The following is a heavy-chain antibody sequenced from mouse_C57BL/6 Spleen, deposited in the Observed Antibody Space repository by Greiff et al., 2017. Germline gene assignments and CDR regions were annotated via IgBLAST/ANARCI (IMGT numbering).Heavy chain of an antibody. CDR1: GYAFSSYW. D-gene: IGHD1-1*01. CDR2: IYPGDGDT. Sequence: VKLQESGAELVKPGASVKISCKASGYAFSSYWMNWVKQRPGKGLEWIGQIYPGDGDTNYNGKFKGKATLTADKSSSTAYMQLSSLTSEDSAVYFCARDTTVEGDYAMDYWGQGTSVTVSS. J-gene: IGHJ4*01. CDR3: ARDTTVEGDYAMDY. V-gene: IGHV1-80*01.